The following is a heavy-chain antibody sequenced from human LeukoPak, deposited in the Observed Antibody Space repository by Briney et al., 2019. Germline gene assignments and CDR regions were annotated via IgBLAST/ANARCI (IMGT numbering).Heavy chain of an antibody. V-gene: IGHV3-21*01. CDR1: GFTFSSYS. CDR3: ARDRNYDFWSDDRPQDAFDI. J-gene: IGHJ3*02. CDR2: ISSSSSYI. D-gene: IGHD3-3*01. Sequence: MAGGSLRLSCAASGFTFSSYSMNWVRQAPGKGLEWVSSISSSSSYIYYADSVKGRFTISRDNAKNSLYLQMNSLRAEDTAVYYCARDRNYDFWSDDRPQDAFDIWGQGTMVTVSS.